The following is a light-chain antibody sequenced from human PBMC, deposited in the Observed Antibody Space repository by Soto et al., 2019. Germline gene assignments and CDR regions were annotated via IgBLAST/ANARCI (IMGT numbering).Light chain of an antibody. J-gene: IGLJ3*02. CDR1: SSDVGDNY. CDR2: EVN. Sequence: QSALTQPPSASGSPGQSVTISCTGTSSDVGDNYVSWYQQHPGKAPRLMIYEVNKRPSGVPDRFSGSKSGYTASLTVSGLQTEDEAFYYCSSSAGIYHYLVFGGGTKVTVL. CDR3: SSSAGIYHYLV. V-gene: IGLV2-8*01.